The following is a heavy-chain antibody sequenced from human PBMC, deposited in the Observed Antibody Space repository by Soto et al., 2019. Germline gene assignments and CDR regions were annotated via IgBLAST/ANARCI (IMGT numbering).Heavy chain of an antibody. CDR2: IYPGDSDT. V-gene: IGHV5-51*01. CDR3: ASPPSHLYSYGPTQYFQH. J-gene: IGHJ1*01. CDR1: GYNFTSYW. Sequence: GESLKSSCKGCGYNFTSYWMGWVRPMHGKGLEWMGIIYPGDSDTRYSPSFQGQVTISADKSISTAYLQWSSLKASDTAMYYCASPPSHLYSYGPTQYFQHWGQGTLVTVSS. D-gene: IGHD5-18*01.